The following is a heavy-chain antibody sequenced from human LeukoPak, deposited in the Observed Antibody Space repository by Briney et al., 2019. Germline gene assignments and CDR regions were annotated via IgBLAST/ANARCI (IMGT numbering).Heavy chain of an antibody. J-gene: IGHJ4*02. D-gene: IGHD6-19*01. CDR2: IYPGDSDT. CDR1: GYSFSSYW. CDR3: ARQEEGSGWYAVATFDY. Sequence: GESLKISCKGSGYSFSSYWIGWVRQMPGKGLEWMGIIYPGDSDTRYSPSFQGQVTISADKSISTAYLQWSSLKASNTAMYYCARQEEGSGWYAVATFDYWGQGTLVTVSS. V-gene: IGHV5-51*01.